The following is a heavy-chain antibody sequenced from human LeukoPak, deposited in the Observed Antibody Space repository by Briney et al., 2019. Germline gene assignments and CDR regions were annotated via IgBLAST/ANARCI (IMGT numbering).Heavy chain of an antibody. J-gene: IGHJ4*02. V-gene: IGHV4-59*01. CDR1: GGSISSYY. D-gene: IGHD3-22*01. Sequence: SETLSLTCTVSGGSISSYYWSWIRQPPGKGLEWIGYIYYSGSTNYNPSLKSRVTISVDTSKNQFSLKLSSVTAADTAVYYCARGGDDSSGYFPFDYWGQGTLVTVSS. CDR2: IYYSGST. CDR3: ARGGDDSSGYFPFDY.